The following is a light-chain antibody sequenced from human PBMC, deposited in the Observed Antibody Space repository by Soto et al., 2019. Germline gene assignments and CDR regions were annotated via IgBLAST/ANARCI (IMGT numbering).Light chain of an antibody. J-gene: IGKJ1*01. Sequence: EIVLTQSPGTLSVSPGEIATLSCRARQSVSSKLAWYQQKPGQAPRLLFYGASTGATGIPARFSGSGSETESTLSISSLQSEDFAVYYCQQYNNWPGTFGQGTKVEIK. CDR3: QQYNNWPGT. CDR2: GAS. V-gene: IGKV3-15*01. CDR1: QSVSSK.